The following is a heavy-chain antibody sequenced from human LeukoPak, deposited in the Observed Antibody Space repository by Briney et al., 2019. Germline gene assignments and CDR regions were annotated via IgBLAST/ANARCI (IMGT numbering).Heavy chain of an antibody. V-gene: IGHV3-48*03. Sequence: PGGSLRLSCAASGFTFSSYEMNWVRQAPGKGLEWVSYISSSGSTIYYADSVKGRFTISRDNAKNSLYLQMNRLRAEDTAVYYCARATYYYDSSGYPFLDYWGQGTLVTVSS. CDR3: ARATYYYDSSGYPFLDY. CDR2: ISSSGSTI. D-gene: IGHD3-22*01. J-gene: IGHJ4*02. CDR1: GFTFSSYE.